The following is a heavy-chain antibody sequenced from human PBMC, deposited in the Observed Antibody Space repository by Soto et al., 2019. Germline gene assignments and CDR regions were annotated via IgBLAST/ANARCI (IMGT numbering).Heavy chain of an antibody. V-gene: IGHV4-31*03. Sequence: PWETLSLTCTVSGGSISSGGYYWSWIRQHPGKGLEWIGYIYYSGSTYYNPSLKSRVTISVDTSKNQFSLKLSSVTAADTAVYYCAGYGSSTSSPASGIDVWGQRTTVPVSS. CDR1: GGSISSGGYY. CDR2: IYYSGST. J-gene: IGHJ6*02. D-gene: IGHD2-2*01. CDR3: AGYGSSTSSPASGIDV.